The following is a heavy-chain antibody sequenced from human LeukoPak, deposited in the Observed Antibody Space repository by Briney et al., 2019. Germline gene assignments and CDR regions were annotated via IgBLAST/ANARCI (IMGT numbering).Heavy chain of an antibody. J-gene: IGHJ6*03. D-gene: IGHD1-26*01. Sequence: ASVKVSCKASGYTFTSYGISWVRQAPGQGLDWMGWISAYNGNTNYAQKLQGRVTMTTDTSTSTAYMELRSLRSDDTAVYYCARDFGATTTSTYYYYMDVWGKGTTVTVSS. CDR1: GYTFTSYG. CDR3: ARDFGATTTSTYYYYMDV. CDR2: ISAYNGNT. V-gene: IGHV1-18*01.